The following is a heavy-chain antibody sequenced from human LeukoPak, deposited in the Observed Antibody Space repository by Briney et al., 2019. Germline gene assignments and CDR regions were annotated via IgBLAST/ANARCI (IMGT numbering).Heavy chain of an antibody. CDR3: AKDISGTYLAALDY. CDR2: ISWNSDTI. D-gene: IGHD1-26*01. J-gene: IGHJ4*02. CDR1: GFSFDDYA. Sequence: GGSLRLSCAASGFSFDDYAMHWVRQTPGKGLEWVSGISWNSDTIGYADPVKGRFTISRDNAKNSLYLQVNSLRGEDTALYYCAKDISGTYLAALDYWGQGTLVTVSS. V-gene: IGHV3-9*01.